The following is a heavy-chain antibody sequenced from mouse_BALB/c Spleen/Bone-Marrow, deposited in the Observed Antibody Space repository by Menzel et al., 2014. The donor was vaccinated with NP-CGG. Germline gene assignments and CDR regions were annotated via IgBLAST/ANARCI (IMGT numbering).Heavy chain of an antibody. Sequence: EVKLVESGGGLVQPGGSRKLSCAASGFTFSSFGMHWGRQAPEKGLEWVAYIISGSNTIYYADTVKGRFTISRDNPKNTLFLQMTSLRSEDTAMYYCARSRYDVGWFAYWGQGTLVTVSA. V-gene: IGHV5-17*02. J-gene: IGHJ3*01. CDR2: IISGSNTI. CDR3: ARSRYDVGWFAY. D-gene: IGHD2-14*01. CDR1: GFTFSSFG.